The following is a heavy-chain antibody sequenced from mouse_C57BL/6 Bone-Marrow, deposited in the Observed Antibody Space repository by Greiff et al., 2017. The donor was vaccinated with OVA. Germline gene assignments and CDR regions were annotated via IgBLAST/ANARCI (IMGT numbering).Heavy chain of an antibody. D-gene: IGHD1-1*01. Sequence: EVQLQQSGPELAQPGASVKIPCKASGYTFTDYSMDWVKQSHGKSLEWIGDINSNNGGTSYNQKFKGKATLTVDKSSSTAYMELRSLTSEDTAVYYCARGCYYDHGGRDSFPYWGQGALVPVSA. CDR3: ARGCYYDHGGRDSFPY. V-gene: IGHV1-18*01. J-gene: IGHJ3*01. CDR2: INSNNGGT. CDR1: GYTFTDYS.